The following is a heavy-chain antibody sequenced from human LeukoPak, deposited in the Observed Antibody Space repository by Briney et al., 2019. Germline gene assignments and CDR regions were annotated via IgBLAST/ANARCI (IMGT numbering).Heavy chain of an antibody. J-gene: IGHJ5*02. V-gene: IGHV3-64D*06. CDR1: GTAFRTYA. CDR3: VRTYDENPLGWFDP. D-gene: IGHD5-12*01. Sequence: GGSLRLSCSASGTAFRTYAMHWVRQPAGKGLYYDSAISINGGSTYYADSVRGRFTISRDNSKNTLYLQMSSLRPDDTAVYYCVRTYDENPLGWFDPWGQGTLVTVSS. CDR2: ISINGGST.